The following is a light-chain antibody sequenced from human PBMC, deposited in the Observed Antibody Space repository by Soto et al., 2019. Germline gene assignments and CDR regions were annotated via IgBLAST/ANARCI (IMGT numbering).Light chain of an antibody. CDR3: SSYTSGSTWV. Sequence: QSALTQPASVSGSPGQSITISCTGTSSDVGAYNYVSWYQQHPGKAPKLMIYEVSNRPSGVSNRFSGSKSGKTASLTISGLQAEDEGDYYCSSYTSGSTWVCGGRTQLTVL. J-gene: IGLJ3*02. V-gene: IGLV2-14*01. CDR2: EVS. CDR1: SSDVGAYNY.